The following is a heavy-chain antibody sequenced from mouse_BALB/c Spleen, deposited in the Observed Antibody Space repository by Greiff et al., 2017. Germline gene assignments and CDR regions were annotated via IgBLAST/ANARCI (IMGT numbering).Heavy chain of an antibody. D-gene: IGHD1-1*01. CDR3: ARAYYYGSSYFDN. V-gene: IGHV2-6-7*01. J-gene: IGHJ2*01. CDR1: GFSLTGYG. Sequence: QLKESGPGLVAPSQSLSITCTVSGFSLTGYGVNWVRQPPGKGLEWLGMIWGDGSTDYNSALKSRLSISKDNSKSQVFLKMNSLQTDDTARYYCARAYYYGSSYFDNWGQGTTLTVSS. CDR2: IWGDGST.